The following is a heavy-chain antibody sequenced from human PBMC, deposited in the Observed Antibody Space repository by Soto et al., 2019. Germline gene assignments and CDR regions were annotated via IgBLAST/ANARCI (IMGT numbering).Heavy chain of an antibody. V-gene: IGHV3-23*01. CDR1: GFTFSSYA. CDR2: ISGSGGST. CDR3: AKVPYGSGSYSPFDY. D-gene: IGHD3-10*01. Sequence: PGGSLRLSCAASGFTFSSYAMSWVRQAPGKGLEWVSAISGSGGSTYYADSVKGRFTISRDNSKNTLYLQMNSLRAEDTAVYYCAKVPYGSGSYSPFDYWGQGTLVTVSS. J-gene: IGHJ4*02.